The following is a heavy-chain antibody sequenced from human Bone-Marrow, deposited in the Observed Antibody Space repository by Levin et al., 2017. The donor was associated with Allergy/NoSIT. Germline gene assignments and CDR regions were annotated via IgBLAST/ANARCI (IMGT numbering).Heavy chain of an antibody. CDR3: AKDRVRGLYSSSWWIGWFDP. D-gene: IGHD6-13*01. V-gene: IGHV3-9*01. J-gene: IGHJ5*02. CDR1: GFTFDDYA. CDR2: ISWNSGSI. Sequence: GGSLRLSCAASGFTFDDYAMHWVRQAPGKGLEWVSGISWNSGSIGYADSVKGRFTISRDNAKNSLYLQMNSLRAEDTALYYCAKDRVRGLYSSSWWIGWFDPWGQGTLVTVSS.